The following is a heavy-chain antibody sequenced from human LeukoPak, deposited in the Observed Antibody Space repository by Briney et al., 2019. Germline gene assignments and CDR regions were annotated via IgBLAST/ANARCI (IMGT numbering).Heavy chain of an antibody. Sequence: GASVKVSCKASGYTFTNYDISWVRQAPGQRLGWMGWINPYDGNTNYAQNLQGRVTMTTDTSTSTAYPELRGLRSDDPAVYYCARGGGGWYFDLWGRGTLVAVSS. V-gene: IGHV1-18*01. CDR2: INPYDGNT. J-gene: IGHJ2*01. CDR3: ARGGGGWYFDL. CDR1: GYTFTNYD. D-gene: IGHD3-16*01.